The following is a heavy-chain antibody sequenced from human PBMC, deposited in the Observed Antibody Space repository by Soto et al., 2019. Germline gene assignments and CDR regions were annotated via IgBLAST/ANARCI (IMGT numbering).Heavy chain of an antibody. J-gene: IGHJ4*02. V-gene: IGHV3-7*04. CDR2: IKQDGSEK. Sequence: GGSLRLSCAASGFTFSSYWLSWVRQAPGKGLEWVANIKQDGSEKYYVDSVKGRFTISRDNAKNSLYLQMNSLRAEDTAVYYCARARADYYDSSGYPLGFWGQGT. CDR1: GFTFSSYW. CDR3: ARARADYYDSSGYPLGF. D-gene: IGHD3-22*01.